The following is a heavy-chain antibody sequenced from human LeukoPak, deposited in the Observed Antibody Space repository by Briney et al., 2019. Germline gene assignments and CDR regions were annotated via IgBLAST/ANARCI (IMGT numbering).Heavy chain of an antibody. CDR1: GGSFSGYY. CDR3: ARGPNEYYYDSSGYYPY. J-gene: IGHJ4*02. V-gene: IGHV4-34*01. Sequence: PSGTLSLTCAVYGGSFSGYYWSWIRQPPGKGLEWIGEINHSGSTNYNPSLKSRVTISVDTSKNQFSLKLSSVTAADTAVYYCARGPNEYYYDSSGYYPYWGQGTLVTVSS. CDR2: INHSGST. D-gene: IGHD3-22*01.